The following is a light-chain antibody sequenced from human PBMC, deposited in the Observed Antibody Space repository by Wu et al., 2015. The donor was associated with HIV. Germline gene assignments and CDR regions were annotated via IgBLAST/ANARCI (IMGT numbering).Light chain of an antibody. J-gene: IGKJ1*01. V-gene: IGKV3-15*01. Sequence: EIVMTQSPATLSVSPGERATLSCRASQSVSSNLAWYQQKPGQVPRLLIYGASTRATGIPGRLSGSGSGTEFTLTISSLQSEDFAVYYCQQYNNWPWTLGQGTKVEIK. CDR1: QSVSSN. CDR3: QQYNNWPWT. CDR2: GAS.